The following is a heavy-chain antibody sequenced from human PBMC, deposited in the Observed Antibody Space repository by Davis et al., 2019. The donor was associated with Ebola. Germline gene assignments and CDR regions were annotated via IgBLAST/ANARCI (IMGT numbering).Heavy chain of an antibody. Sequence: MPAGSLSLSCTVSGGSISSHYWTWIRQLPGKGLEWIGHIHYSGSTHYNPSLTSRVTTSVDTSKNQFSLKLRSVTAADTAVYYCARQGWSGYSLRHWLDPWGRGTLVTVSS. J-gene: IGHJ5*02. D-gene: IGHD3-3*01. V-gene: IGHV4-59*08. CDR1: GGSISSHY. CDR3: ARQGWSGYSLRHWLDP. CDR2: IHYSGST.